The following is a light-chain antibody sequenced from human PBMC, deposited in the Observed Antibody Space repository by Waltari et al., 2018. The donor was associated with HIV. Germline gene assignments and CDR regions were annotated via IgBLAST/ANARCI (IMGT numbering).Light chain of an antibody. CDR2: GNN. CDR1: RSNTGAGYD. J-gene: IGLJ3*02. Sequence: QSVLTQPLSVSGAPGQRVTFHCTGSRSNTGAGYDVHWNQQLPGTAPKLLIYGNNNRPAGVPDRFSGSKSGTSASLAITGLQAEDEADYYCQSYDSSLSGSWVFGGGTKLTVL. V-gene: IGLV1-40*01. CDR3: QSYDSSLSGSWV.